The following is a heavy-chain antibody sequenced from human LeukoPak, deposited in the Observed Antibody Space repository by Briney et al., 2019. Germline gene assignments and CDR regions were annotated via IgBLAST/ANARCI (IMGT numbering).Heavy chain of an antibody. CDR3: ARDPSTIAVAGLDY. CDR2: IWYDGSNK. D-gene: IGHD6-19*01. Sequence: GGSLRLSCAASGFTFSSYGMHWVRQAPGKGLEWVAVIWYDGSNKYYADSVKGRFTISRDNSKNTLYLQMNSLRAEDTAAYYCARDPSTIAVAGLDYWGQGTLVTVSS. CDR1: GFTFSSYG. J-gene: IGHJ4*02. V-gene: IGHV3-33*01.